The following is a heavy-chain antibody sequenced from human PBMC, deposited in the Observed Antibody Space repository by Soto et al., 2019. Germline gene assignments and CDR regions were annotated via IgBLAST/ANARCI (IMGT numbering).Heavy chain of an antibody. Sequence: GGSLRLSCAASGFTFSSYGMHWVRQAPDKGLEWVAVIWYDGSNKYYADSVKGRFTISRDNSKNTLYLQMNSLRVEDTAVYYCARGGDYYDSSGYYEGAFDIWGQGTMVTVSS. V-gene: IGHV3-33*01. J-gene: IGHJ3*02. CDR1: GFTFSSYG. D-gene: IGHD3-22*01. CDR2: IWYDGSNK. CDR3: ARGGDYYDSSGYYEGAFDI.